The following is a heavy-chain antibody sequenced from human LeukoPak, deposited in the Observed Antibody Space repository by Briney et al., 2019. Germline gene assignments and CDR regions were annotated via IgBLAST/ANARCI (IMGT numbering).Heavy chain of an antibody. CDR3: AKDAGGYCSGGSCYTPTPIEY. D-gene: IGHD2-15*01. CDR2: IICIGGST. J-gene: IGHJ4*02. Sequence: PGGSRRLSCALSGSTFTIYAISWVRQPQGKGLEWESAIICIGGSTYYADSVKDWLTIRTNTSKNTLYLSTNSQRTEDTSVNYRAKDAGGYCSGGSCYTPTPIEYWGQGNLVTVSS. CDR1: GSTFTIYA. V-gene: IGHV3-23*01.